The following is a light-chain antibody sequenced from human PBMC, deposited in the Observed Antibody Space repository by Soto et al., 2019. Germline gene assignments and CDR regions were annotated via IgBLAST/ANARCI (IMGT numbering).Light chain of an antibody. CDR3: NSYTSSSTSGV. Sequence: QSVLTQPASVSGSPGQSITISCTGTSSDVGGYNYVSWYQQHPGKAPKLMIYDVSNRPSGVSNRFSGSKSGNTASLTISGLQAEDEADYYCNSYTSSSTSGVSGGGTKVTVL. V-gene: IGLV2-14*01. CDR1: SSDVGGYNY. CDR2: DVS. J-gene: IGLJ2*01.